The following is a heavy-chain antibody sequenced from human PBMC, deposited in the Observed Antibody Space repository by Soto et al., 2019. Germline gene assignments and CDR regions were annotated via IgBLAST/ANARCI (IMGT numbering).Heavy chain of an antibody. Sequence: SETLSLTCTVSGGSISSGDYYWSWIRQPPGKGLEWIGYIYYSGSTYYNPSLKSRVTISVDTSKNQFSLKLSSVTAADTAVYYCARGLKEFWSGFADYYFDYWGQGTLVTVS. V-gene: IGHV4-30-4*01. J-gene: IGHJ4*02. CDR3: ARGLKEFWSGFADYYFDY. CDR2: IYYSGST. CDR1: GGSISSGDYY. D-gene: IGHD3-3*01.